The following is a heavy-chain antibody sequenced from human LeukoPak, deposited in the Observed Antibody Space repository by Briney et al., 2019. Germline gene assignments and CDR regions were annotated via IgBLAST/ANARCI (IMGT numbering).Heavy chain of an antibody. V-gene: IGHV4-59*12. CDR3: ARAPAGDAFDI. CDR2: IYHSGST. CDR1: GVSISSYY. Sequence: SETLSLTCTVSGVSISSYYWSWIRQPPGKGLEWIGYIYHSGSTYYNPSLKSRVTISVDRSKNQFSLKLSSVTAADTAVYYCARAPAGDAFDIWGQGTMVTVSS. J-gene: IGHJ3*02.